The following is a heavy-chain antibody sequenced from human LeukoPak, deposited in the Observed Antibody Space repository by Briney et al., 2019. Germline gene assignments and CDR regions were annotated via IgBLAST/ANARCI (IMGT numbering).Heavy chain of an antibody. CDR2: ISSSSSYT. CDR3: AKAHYGDSHDAFDI. J-gene: IGHJ3*02. CDR1: GFTFSDYY. D-gene: IGHD4-17*01. Sequence: PGESLRLSCAASGFTFSDYYMSWIRQAPGKGLEWVSYISSSSSYTNYADSVKGRFPISRDNAKNSLYLQMNSLRAEDTALYYCAKAHYGDSHDAFDIWGQGTMVTVSS. V-gene: IGHV3-11*03.